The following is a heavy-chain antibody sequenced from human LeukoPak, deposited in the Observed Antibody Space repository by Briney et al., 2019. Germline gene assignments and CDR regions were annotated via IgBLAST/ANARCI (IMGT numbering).Heavy chain of an antibody. D-gene: IGHD2-21*02. Sequence: SETLSLTCTVSGGSISSYYWSWIRQPPGKGLEWIGYIYHSGSTDYNPSIKSRVTISVDTSKSQFSLKLTSVTAADTAVYYCATLPTVETAYYFDYWGQGTLVTVSS. CDR2: IYHSGST. J-gene: IGHJ4*02. CDR3: ATLPTVETAYYFDY. CDR1: GGSISSYY. V-gene: IGHV4-4*09.